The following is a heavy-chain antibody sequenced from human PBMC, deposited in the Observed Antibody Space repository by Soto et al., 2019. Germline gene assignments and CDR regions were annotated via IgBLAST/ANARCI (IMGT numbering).Heavy chain of an antibody. CDR3: ARGLAGTYYYYGMDV. CDR2: IWYDGSNK. D-gene: IGHD6-19*01. Sequence: AGSLRLSCAASGFTFRSYGMHWVRQAPGKGLEWVAVIWYDGSNKYYADSVKGRFTISRDNSKNTLYLQMNSLRAEDTAAYYCARGLAGTYYYYGMDVWGQGTTVTVSS. CDR1: GFTFRSYG. J-gene: IGHJ6*02. V-gene: IGHV3-33*01.